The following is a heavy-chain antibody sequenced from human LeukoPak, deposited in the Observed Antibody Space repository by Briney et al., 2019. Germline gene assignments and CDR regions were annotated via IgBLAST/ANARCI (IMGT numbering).Heavy chain of an antibody. J-gene: IGHJ4*02. V-gene: IGHV3-23*01. D-gene: IGHD3-22*01. CDR1: GFTFNNYA. CDR2: ISDSGGST. Sequence: PGGSLRLSCAASGFTFNNYAMGWVRQAPGEGLEWVSDISDSGGSTYNADSVRGRFTISRDSSKNTLYLQMNSLRAEDTAVDYCAKARIPTGNGYYSDWGQGTLVTVSS. CDR3: AKARIPTGNGYYSD.